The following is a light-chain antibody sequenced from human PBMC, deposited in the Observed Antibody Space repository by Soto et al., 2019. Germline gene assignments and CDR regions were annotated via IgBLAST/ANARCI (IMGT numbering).Light chain of an antibody. CDR2: EAS. V-gene: IGKV1-5*03. J-gene: IGKJ1*01. CDR3: QQYETYFRT. Sequence: DIQMTQSPSTLSASVGDRVTITCRASQRISRWLAWYQKKPGKAPKLLIHEASNLERGVPSRFRGSGSGTEFALTITSLQPDDLATYYCQQYETYFRTFGQGTKVEI. CDR1: QRISRW.